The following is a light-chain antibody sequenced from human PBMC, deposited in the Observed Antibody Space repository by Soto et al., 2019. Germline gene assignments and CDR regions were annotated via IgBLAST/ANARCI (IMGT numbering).Light chain of an antibody. J-gene: IGKJ1*01. CDR2: KAS. CDR1: QSISSW. V-gene: IGKV1-5*03. Sequence: DIQMTQSPSTLSASVGDRVTITCRASQSISSWLAWYQQKPGKAPKLLIYKASSLESGVPSRFSGSGSGTEFTLTISSLQPDDFATYYCQQYKISSRTFGQGTKVEIK. CDR3: QQYKISSRT.